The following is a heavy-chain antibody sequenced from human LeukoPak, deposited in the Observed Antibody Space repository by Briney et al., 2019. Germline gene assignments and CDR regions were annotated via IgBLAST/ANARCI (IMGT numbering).Heavy chain of an antibody. J-gene: IGHJ4*02. Sequence: PSETLSLTCAVYGGSFSGYYWSWIRQPPGKGLEWIGEINRSGSTNYNPSLKSRVTISVDTSKNQFSLKLSSVTAADTAVYYCASTDALIAARPYYFDYWGQGTLVTVSS. CDR3: ASTDALIAARPYYFDY. CDR2: INRSGST. V-gene: IGHV4-34*01. CDR1: GGSFSGYY. D-gene: IGHD6-6*01.